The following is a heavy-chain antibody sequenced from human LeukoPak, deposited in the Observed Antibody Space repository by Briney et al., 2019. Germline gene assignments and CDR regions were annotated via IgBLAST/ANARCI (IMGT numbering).Heavy chain of an antibody. CDR1: GFTFNTYS. J-gene: IGHJ3*02. Sequence: GGSLRLSCAESGFTFNTYSKHSVRQAPGKGLEWVAVIWNDGSIKYYADSVKGRFTISRDNSKNTLYLQMSSLRVEDTAVYYCARGVGPFYIWGQGTRVIVSS. CDR3: ARGVGPFYI. CDR2: IWNDGSIK. V-gene: IGHV3-33*01.